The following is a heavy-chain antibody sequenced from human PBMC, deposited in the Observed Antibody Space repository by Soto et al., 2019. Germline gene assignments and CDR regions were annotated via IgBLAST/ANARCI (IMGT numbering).Heavy chain of an antibody. J-gene: IGHJ6*02. Sequence: VASVKVSCKASGYTFTSYGISWVRQAPGQGLEWMGWISAYNGNTNYAQKLQGRVTMTTDTSTSTAYMELRSLRSDDTAVYYCARVLDCSGGSCYIYYYYGMDVWGQGTTVTVSS. CDR1: GYTFTSYG. CDR2: ISAYNGNT. V-gene: IGHV1-18*01. CDR3: ARVLDCSGGSCYIYYYYGMDV. D-gene: IGHD2-15*01.